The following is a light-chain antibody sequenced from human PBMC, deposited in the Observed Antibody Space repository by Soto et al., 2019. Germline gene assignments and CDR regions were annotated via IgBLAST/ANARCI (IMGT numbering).Light chain of an antibody. CDR1: QSISSY. Sequence: IQMTQSPSSLSASVGDRVTITCRASQSISSYLNWYQQKPGKPPKLLIYDASTLQDGVPSTFSGSGSGTDFTLTISSLQPEDFATCYCQQFNTYPSTFGQGTRLEIK. CDR3: QQFNTYPST. J-gene: IGKJ5*01. CDR2: DAS. V-gene: IGKV1-13*02.